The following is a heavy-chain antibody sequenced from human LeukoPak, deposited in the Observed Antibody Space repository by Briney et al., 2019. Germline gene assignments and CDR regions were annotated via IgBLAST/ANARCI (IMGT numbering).Heavy chain of an antibody. Sequence: GASVKVSCKASGYTFTGYYMHWVRQAPGQGLEWMGWINPNSGGTNYAQKFQGRVTMTRDTSISTAYMELSRLRSDDTAVYYCAADVPKPYSSGWYGGYYFDYWGQGTLVTVSS. J-gene: IGHJ4*02. CDR1: GYTFTGYY. CDR3: AADVPKPYSSGWYGGYYFDY. D-gene: IGHD6-19*01. V-gene: IGHV1-2*02. CDR2: INPNSGGT.